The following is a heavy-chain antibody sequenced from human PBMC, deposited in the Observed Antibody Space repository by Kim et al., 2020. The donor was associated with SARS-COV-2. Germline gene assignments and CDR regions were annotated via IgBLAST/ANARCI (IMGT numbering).Heavy chain of an antibody. Sequence: YADSVKGRFSISRDNYKNMLYLQMNSLRAEDTAVYYCARGGVAVADVAYRGQGTLVIVSS. J-gene: IGHJ4*02. V-gene: IGHV3-33*01. D-gene: IGHD6-19*01. CDR3: ARGGVAVADVAY.